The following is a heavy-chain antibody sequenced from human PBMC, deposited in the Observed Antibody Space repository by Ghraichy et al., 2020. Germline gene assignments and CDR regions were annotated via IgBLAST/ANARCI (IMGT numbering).Heavy chain of an antibody. J-gene: IGHJ4*02. V-gene: IGHV3-53*01. D-gene: IGHD4-17*01. CDR1: GFTVSSNY. Sequence: GGSLRLSCAASGFTVSSNYMSWVRQAPGKGLEWVSVIYSGGSTYYADSVKGRFTISRDNSKNTLYLQMNSLRAEDTAVYYCASQDYGDYGNYFDYWGQGTLVTVSS. CDR3: ASQDYGDYGNYFDY. CDR2: IYSGGST.